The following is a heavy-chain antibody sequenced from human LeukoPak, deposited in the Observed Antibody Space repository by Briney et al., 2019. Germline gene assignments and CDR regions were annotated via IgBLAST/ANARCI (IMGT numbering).Heavy chain of an antibody. CDR2: TNGDGRET. CDR1: GFTFHSDW. V-gene: IGHV3-7*01. J-gene: IGHJ4*02. CDR3: ARSSDKGTVDY. D-gene: IGHD2-15*01. Sequence: GGSLRLSCAVSGFTFHSDWMSWVRQAPGKGLEWVANTNGDGRETHYVDTVKGRCTISRDNAINTLYLQMDSLRVEDTAVYYCARSSDKGTVDYWGQGTLVTVSS.